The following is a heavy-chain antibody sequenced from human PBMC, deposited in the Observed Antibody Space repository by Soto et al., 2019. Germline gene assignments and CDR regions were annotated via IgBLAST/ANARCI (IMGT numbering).Heavy chain of an antibody. CDR3: ARDPASRDGYNFPWYYYGMDV. CDR2: IIPIFGTA. J-gene: IGHJ6*02. CDR1: GGTFSSYA. D-gene: IGHD5-12*01. Sequence: QVQLVQSGAEVKKPGSSVKVSCKASGGTFSSYAISWVRQAPGQGLEWMGGIIPIFGTANYAQKFQGRVTITADESTSTAYMELSSLRSEDTAVYYCARDPASRDGYNFPWYYYGMDVWGQGTTVTVSS. V-gene: IGHV1-69*12.